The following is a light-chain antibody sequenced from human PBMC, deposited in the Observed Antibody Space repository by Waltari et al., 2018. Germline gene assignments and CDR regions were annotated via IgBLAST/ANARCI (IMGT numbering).Light chain of an antibody. J-gene: IGKJ4*01. CDR1: QGISIW. CDR3: QPAYSFPFT. CDR2: GAS. Sequence: DIQMTQSPSSVSASVGDTVTITCRASQGISIWLAWYQQRPGRAPKLLRYGASSLQSGVPARFSGSGSGTDFTLTITSLQPEDFATYYGQPAYSFPFTFGGGTRVEI. V-gene: IGKV1D-12*01.